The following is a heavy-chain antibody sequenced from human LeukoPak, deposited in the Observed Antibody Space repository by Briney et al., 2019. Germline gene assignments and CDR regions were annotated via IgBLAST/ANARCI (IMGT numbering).Heavy chain of an antibody. D-gene: IGHD3-10*01. CDR1: GGSFSGYY. Sequence: SETLSLTXAVYGGSFSGYYWSWIRQPPGKGLEWIGEINHSGSTNYNPSLKSRVTISVDTSKSQFSLKLSSVTAADTAVYYCARVRKMVRGVIRAFDIWGQGTMVTVSS. CDR3: ARVRKMVRGVIRAFDI. V-gene: IGHV4-34*01. CDR2: INHSGST. J-gene: IGHJ3*02.